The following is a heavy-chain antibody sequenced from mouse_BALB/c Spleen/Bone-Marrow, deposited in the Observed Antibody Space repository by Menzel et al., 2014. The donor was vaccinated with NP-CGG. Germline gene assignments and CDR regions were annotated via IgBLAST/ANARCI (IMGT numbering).Heavy chain of an antibody. D-gene: IGHD2-14*01. V-gene: IGHV1S130*01. Sequence: QVQLQQSGSVLVRPGASVKLSRKASGYTFTSSWMHWAKQRPGQGLEWIGEIRPNSGNTNYNEKFKGKATLTVDTSSSTAYVDLSSLTSEDSAVYYCARHHRYAYYFDYWGQGTTLTVSS. CDR3: ARHHRYAYYFDY. CDR2: IRPNSGNT. CDR1: GYTFTSSW. J-gene: IGHJ2*01.